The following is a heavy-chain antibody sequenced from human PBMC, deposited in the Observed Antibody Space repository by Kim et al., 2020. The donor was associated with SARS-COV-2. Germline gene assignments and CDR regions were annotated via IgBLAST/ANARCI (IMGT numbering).Heavy chain of an antibody. Sequence: GSTNYNPSLKSRGTISVDKSKNQFSLKLSSVTAADTAVYYCARMVGQQPPYWGQGTLVTVSS. CDR3: ARMVGQQPPY. J-gene: IGHJ4*02. D-gene: IGHD6-13*01. V-gene: IGHV4-4*02. CDR2: GST.